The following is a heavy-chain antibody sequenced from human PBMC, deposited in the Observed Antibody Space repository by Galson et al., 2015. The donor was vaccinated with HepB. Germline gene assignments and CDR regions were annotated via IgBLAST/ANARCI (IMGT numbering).Heavy chain of an antibody. CDR1: GFTFSSYA. D-gene: IGHD3-22*01. CDR2: ISYDGSNK. J-gene: IGHJ4*02. Sequence: SLRLSCAASGFTFSSYAMHWVRQAPGKGLEWVAVISYDGSNKYYADSVKGRFTISRDNSKNTLYLQMNSLRAEDTAVYYCARGAYDSSGHYPDYFDYWGQGTLVTVSS. V-gene: IGHV3-30-3*01. CDR3: ARGAYDSSGHYPDYFDY.